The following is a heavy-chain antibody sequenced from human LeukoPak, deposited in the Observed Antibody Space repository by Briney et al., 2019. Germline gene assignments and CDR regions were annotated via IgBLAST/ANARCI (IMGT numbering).Heavy chain of an antibody. CDR1: GGSISSYY. CDR2: IYYSGST. CDR3: ARDYPNSSGYYYYYMDV. Sequence: SETLSLTCTVSGGSISSYYWSWIRQPPGKGLEWIGYIYYSGSTNYNPSLKSRVTISVDTSKNQFSLKLSSVTAADTAVYSCARDYPNSSGYYYYYMDVWGKGTTVTVSS. V-gene: IGHV4-59*01. D-gene: IGHD3-22*01. J-gene: IGHJ6*03.